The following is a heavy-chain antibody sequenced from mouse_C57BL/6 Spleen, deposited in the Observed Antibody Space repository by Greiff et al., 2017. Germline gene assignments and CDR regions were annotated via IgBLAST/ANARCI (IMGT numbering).Heavy chain of an antibody. CDR1: GFSLTSYG. D-gene: IGHD2-3*01. Sequence: VQLQESGPGLVQPSQSLSITCTVSGFSLTSYGVHWVRQSPGKGLEWLGVIWSGGSTDYNAAFISRLSISKDNSKSQVFFKMNSLQADDTAIYYCARSGDGYPYYAMDYWGQGTSVTVSS. J-gene: IGHJ4*01. CDR2: IWSGGST. CDR3: ARSGDGYPYYAMDY. V-gene: IGHV2-2*01.